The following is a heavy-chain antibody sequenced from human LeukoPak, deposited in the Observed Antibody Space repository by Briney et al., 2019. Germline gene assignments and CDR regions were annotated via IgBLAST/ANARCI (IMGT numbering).Heavy chain of an antibody. J-gene: IGHJ5*02. CDR1: GYTFTSYA. D-gene: IGHD3-3*01. CDR3: ARGGSEYAFWSVQRSDWFDP. V-gene: IGHV7-4-1*02. CDR2: INTNTGNP. Sequence: GASVKVSCKASGYTFTSYAMNWVRQAPGQGLEWMGWINTNTGNPTYAQGFTGRFVFSLDTSVSTAYLQISSLKAEDTAVYYCARGGSEYAFWSVQRSDWFDPWGQGTLITVSS.